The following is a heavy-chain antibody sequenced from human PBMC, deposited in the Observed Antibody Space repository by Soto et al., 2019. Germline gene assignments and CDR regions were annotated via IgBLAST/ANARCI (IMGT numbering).Heavy chain of an antibody. Sequence: SQTLSLTCAISGDSVSSNSVAWNWIRQSPSRGLEWLGRTYYRSKWSNDYAVSVESRITINPDTSKNQFSLQLDSVTPEDTAVYYCAIDSPGYGDYVLFDYWGQGTRVTGSS. D-gene: IGHD4-17*01. CDR1: GDSVSSNSVA. J-gene: IGHJ4*02. CDR2: TYYRSKWSN. V-gene: IGHV6-1*01. CDR3: AIDSPGYGDYVLFDY.